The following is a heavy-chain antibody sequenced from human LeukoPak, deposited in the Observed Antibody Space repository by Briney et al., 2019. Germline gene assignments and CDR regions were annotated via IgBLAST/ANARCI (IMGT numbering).Heavy chain of an antibody. J-gene: IGHJ6*03. V-gene: IGHV4-4*07. D-gene: IGHD4-17*01. CDR3: ARIMTTVTTASPIEYMDV. CDR2: IYTSGST. Sequence: SETLSLTCTVSGGSISSYYWSWIRQPAGKGLEWIGRIYTSGSTNYNPSLKSRVTISVDTSKNQFSLKLSSVTAADTAVYYCARIMTTVTTASPIEYMDVWGKGTTVTISS. CDR1: GGSISSYY.